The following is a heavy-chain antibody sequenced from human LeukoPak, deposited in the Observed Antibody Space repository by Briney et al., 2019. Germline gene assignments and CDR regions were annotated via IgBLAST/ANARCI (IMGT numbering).Heavy chain of an antibody. CDR1: GYSFTTYW. Sequence: ESLKISCKGSGYSFTTYWIGWVRQMPGKGLEWMGIIYPGDSDTRYSPSFQGQVTISADKSTNTAYLQWSSLKASDTAIYYCARRPQLRSELDYWGQGTLVTVSS. J-gene: IGHJ4*02. CDR2: IYPGDSDT. V-gene: IGHV5-51*01. CDR3: ARRPQLRSELDY. D-gene: IGHD1-7*01.